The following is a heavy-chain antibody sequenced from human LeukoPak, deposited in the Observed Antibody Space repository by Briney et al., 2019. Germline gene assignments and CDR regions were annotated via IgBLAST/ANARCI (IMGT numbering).Heavy chain of an antibody. CDR3: ARRLSGGAFDI. V-gene: IGHV5-51*01. J-gene: IGHJ3*02. D-gene: IGHD3-10*01. CDR1: GYGFSSYW. Sequence: GESLKISCKGSGYGFSSYWIGWVRQMPGKGLEYMGIICPGDSDTRYSQSFQGQVTISADKSITTAYLQWSSLKASDTAMYYCARRLSGGAFDIWGQGTMVTVSS. CDR2: ICPGDSDT.